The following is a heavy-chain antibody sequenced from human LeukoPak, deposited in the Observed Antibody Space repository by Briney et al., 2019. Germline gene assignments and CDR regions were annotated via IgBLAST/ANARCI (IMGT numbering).Heavy chain of an antibody. V-gene: IGHV5-51*01. J-gene: IGHJ4*02. CDR1: GYSFASYW. CDR3: ARINGGWYGAEFDF. CDR2: IYPGDSDT. Sequence: GESLKISCKGSGYSFASYWIGWVRQLPGKGLEWMGIIYPGDSDTRYSPSLQGQVTISVDESISTAYLQWRSLKASDTAMYYCARINGGWYGAEFDFWGQGTLVTVSS. D-gene: IGHD6-19*01.